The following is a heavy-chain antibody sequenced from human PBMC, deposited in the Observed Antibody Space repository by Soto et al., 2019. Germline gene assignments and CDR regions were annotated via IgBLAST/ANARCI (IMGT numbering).Heavy chain of an antibody. CDR3: ARGVGGSGLNWFDP. V-gene: IGHV4-34*01. CDR1: GGSFSGYY. CDR2: INHSGST. J-gene: IGHJ5*02. Sequence: PSETLSLTCAVYGGSFSGYYWSWIRQPPGKGLEWIGEINHSGSTNYNPSLNSRVTISVDTSKNQFSLKLASVTAADTAVYYCARGVGGSGLNWFDPWGQGTLVTVSS. D-gene: IGHD6-19*01.